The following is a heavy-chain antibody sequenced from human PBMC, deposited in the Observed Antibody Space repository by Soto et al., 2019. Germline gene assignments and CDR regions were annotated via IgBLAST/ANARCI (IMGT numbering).Heavy chain of an antibody. J-gene: IGHJ4*02. CDR2: IFYTGST. V-gene: IGHV4-30-4*01. Sequence: PSETLSLTCTVSGDSVSSVGFHWSWIRQPPGKGLEWIGSIFYTGSTYYSPSLKSRASMSMDTSKNLLSLRLRSLTAADTAVYFCARVKATLYRHYYFDYWGQGTPVTVSS. CDR1: GDSVSSVGFH. CDR3: ARVKATLYRHYYFDY. D-gene: IGHD5-12*01.